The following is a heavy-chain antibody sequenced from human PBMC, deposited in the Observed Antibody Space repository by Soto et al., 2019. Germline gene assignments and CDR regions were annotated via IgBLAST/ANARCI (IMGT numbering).Heavy chain of an antibody. CDR2: IYYSGST. J-gene: IGHJ5*02. Sequence: PSETLSLTCTVSGGSISSYYWSWIRQPPGKGLEWIGYIYYSGSTNYNPSLKSRVTISVDTSKNQFSLKLSSVTAADTAGYYCARWGYCSGGSCQSYNWFDPWGQGTLVTVSS. CDR3: ARWGYCSGGSCQSYNWFDP. V-gene: IGHV4-59*01. D-gene: IGHD2-15*01. CDR1: GGSISSYY.